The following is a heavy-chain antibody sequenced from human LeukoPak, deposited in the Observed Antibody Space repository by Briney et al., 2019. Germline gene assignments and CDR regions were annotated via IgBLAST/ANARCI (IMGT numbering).Heavy chain of an antibody. J-gene: IGHJ3*02. CDR3: ASAGVYCRTTDCYAFDM. V-gene: IGHV3-21*01. Sequence: GGSLRLSCTASGFNFSPAWMNWVRQAPGEGLQWVSSISSDSHHIFYADSVKGRFTTSRDNARNLVFLQMSSLRAEDTAVYYCASAGVYCRTTDCYAFDMWGQGTLVSVSS. CDR1: GFNFSPAW. CDR2: ISSDSHHI. D-gene: IGHD1-14*01.